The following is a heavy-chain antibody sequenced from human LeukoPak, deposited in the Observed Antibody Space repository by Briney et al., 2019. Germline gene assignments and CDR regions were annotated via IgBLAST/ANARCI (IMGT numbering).Heavy chain of an antibody. CDR3: AKGNSTAVSAFFHY. J-gene: IGHJ4*02. Sequence: GGSLRLSCAASGFTFDDYTMSWVRQAPGPGLEWVALISWDGDNTYYADSVKGRFTISRDNSKNSLYLQMNSLRTGDTALYYCAKGNSTAVSAFFHYWGQGTLVTVSS. CDR1: GFTFDDYT. CDR2: ISWDGDNT. V-gene: IGHV3-43*01. D-gene: IGHD6-19*01.